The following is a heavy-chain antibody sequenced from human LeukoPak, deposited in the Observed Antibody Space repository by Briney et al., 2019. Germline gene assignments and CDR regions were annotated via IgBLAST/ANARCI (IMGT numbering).Heavy chain of an antibody. V-gene: IGHV4-30-4*08. CDR3: ARDPGSSWYGDVWFDP. J-gene: IGHJ5*02. CDR1: GGSISSGDYY. CDR2: IYYSGST. Sequence: PSETLSLTCTVSGGSISSGDYYWSWIRQPPGKGLEWIGYIYYSGSTYYNPSLKSRVTISVDRSKNQFSLKLSSVTAADTAVYYCARDPGSSWYGDVWFDPWGQGTLVTVSS. D-gene: IGHD6-13*01.